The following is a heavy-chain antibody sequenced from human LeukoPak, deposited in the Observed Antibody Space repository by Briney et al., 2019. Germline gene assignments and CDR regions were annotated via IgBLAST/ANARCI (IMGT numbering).Heavy chain of an antibody. CDR3: ARGRHYGDYFYDY. Sequence: ASVKVSCEASGYTFTNYDINWVRQATGQGLEWMGWMNPNSGNTGYAQKFQGRVTITRNTSISTAYMELSSLRSEDTAVYYCARGRHYGDYFYDYWGQGTLVTVSS. D-gene: IGHD4-17*01. V-gene: IGHV1-8*03. J-gene: IGHJ4*02. CDR1: GYTFTNYD. CDR2: MNPNSGNT.